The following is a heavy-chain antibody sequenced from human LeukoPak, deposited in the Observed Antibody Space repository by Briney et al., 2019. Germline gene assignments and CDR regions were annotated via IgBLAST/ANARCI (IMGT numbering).Heavy chain of an antibody. CDR3: ARISYWFDY. Sequence: PGGSLRLSCAVSGFTFSSYWMHWVRQAPGKGLVWVSRISPDGSTTTYADSVKGRFTISRDNAKNTLYLQMNSLRAEDTAVYYCARISYWFDYWGQGTLVTVPS. D-gene: IGHD2-2*01. J-gene: IGHJ5*01. V-gene: IGHV3-74*01. CDR1: GFTFSSYW. CDR2: ISPDGSTT.